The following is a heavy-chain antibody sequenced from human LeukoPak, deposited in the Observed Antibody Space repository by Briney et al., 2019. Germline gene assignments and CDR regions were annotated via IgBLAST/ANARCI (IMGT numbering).Heavy chain of an antibody. CDR3: ARDHHRRLYDSQARDTFDI. D-gene: IGHD3-22*01. CDR2: IKQDGSEK. Sequence: GGSLRLSCAASGFTFSSYWMSWVRQAPGKGLEWVADIKQDGSEKYYVDSVKGRFTISRDNAKNSLYLQMNSLRAEDTAVYYCARDHHRRLYDSQARDTFDIWGQGTMVTVSS. CDR1: GFTFSSYW. J-gene: IGHJ3*02. V-gene: IGHV3-7*01.